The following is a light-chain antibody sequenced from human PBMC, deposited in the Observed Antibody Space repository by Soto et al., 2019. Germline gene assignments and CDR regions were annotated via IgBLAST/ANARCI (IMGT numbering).Light chain of an antibody. J-gene: IGLJ1*01. CDR1: SRDVGGYNY. CDR2: DVT. Sequence: QSVLTQPASVSGSPGQSITISFTGTSRDVGGYNYVSWYQQQPGKAPKFMIYDVTNRPSGVSNRFSGSKSGISDSLTISWLQSDDGGDYYCCSYTPSLNRQMTFGAGTKVT. CDR3: CSYTPSLNRQMT. V-gene: IGLV2-14*01.